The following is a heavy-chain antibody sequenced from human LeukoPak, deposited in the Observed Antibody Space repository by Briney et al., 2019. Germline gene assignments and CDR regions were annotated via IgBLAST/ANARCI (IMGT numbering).Heavy chain of an antibody. CDR2: IYYSGST. V-gene: IGHV4-31*03. CDR1: GGSISSGGYY. CDR3: ARDPRWFGAPYGMDV. D-gene: IGHD3-10*01. J-gene: IGHJ6*02. Sequence: SQTLSLTCTVSGGSISSGGYYWSWIRQHPGKGLEWIGYIYYSGSTYYNPSPKSRVTISVDTSKNQFSLKLSSVTAADTAVYNCARDPRWFGAPYGMDVWGQGTTVTVSS.